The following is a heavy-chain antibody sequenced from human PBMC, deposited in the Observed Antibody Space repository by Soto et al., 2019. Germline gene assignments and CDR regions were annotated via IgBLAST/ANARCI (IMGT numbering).Heavy chain of an antibody. Sequence: SETLSLTCTVSGVSIRSYFWSWIRQPPGKGLEWIGYTYYTADTKYSPSLESRATISADPSKKQFSLSLSPVSAADTALYFCAGPKNRGESFDFWGQGALVTVSS. CDR1: GVSIRSYF. V-gene: IGHV4-59*01. J-gene: IGHJ5*01. CDR3: AGPKNRGESFDF. CDR2: TYYTADT. D-gene: IGHD3-10*01.